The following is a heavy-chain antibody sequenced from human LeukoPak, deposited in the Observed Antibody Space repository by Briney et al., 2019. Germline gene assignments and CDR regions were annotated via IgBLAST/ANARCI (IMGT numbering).Heavy chain of an antibody. CDR2: ISAYNGNT. Sequence: ASVKVSCKASGYTFTSYGISWVRQAPGQGLEWMGWISAYNGNTNYAQKFQGRVTMTRDTSISTAYMELSRLRSDDTAVYYCARVGDTAIVDYWGQGTLVTVSS. CDR3: ARVGDTAIVDY. V-gene: IGHV1-18*01. J-gene: IGHJ4*02. CDR1: GYTFTSYG. D-gene: IGHD5-18*01.